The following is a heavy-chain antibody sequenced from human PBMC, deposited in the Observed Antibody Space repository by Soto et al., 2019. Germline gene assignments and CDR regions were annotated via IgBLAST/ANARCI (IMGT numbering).Heavy chain of an antibody. Sequence: PSETLSLTCTVSGGSISSGDYYWSWIRQSPGKGLEWIGYIYYSGSTYYNPSLKSRVTISVDTSKNQFSLKLSSVTAADTAVYYCARDSHNWNDVGGFYYYGMDVWGQGTTVTVSS. CDR2: IYYSGST. J-gene: IGHJ6*02. CDR1: GGSISSGDYY. D-gene: IGHD1-20*01. V-gene: IGHV4-30-4*01. CDR3: ARDSHNWNDVGGFYYYGMDV.